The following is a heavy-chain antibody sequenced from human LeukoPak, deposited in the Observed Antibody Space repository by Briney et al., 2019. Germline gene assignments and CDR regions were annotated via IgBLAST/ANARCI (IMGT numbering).Heavy chain of an antibody. D-gene: IGHD3-3*01. Sequence: PGWSLRLSCAASGFTFSSYAMSWVRQAPGKGLEWVSAISGSGGSTYYADSVKGRFTISRDNSKNTLYLQMNSLRAEDTAVYYCAKDGFLEWLAFDYWGQGTLVTVSS. CDR2: ISGSGGST. J-gene: IGHJ4*02. CDR3: AKDGFLEWLAFDY. V-gene: IGHV3-23*01. CDR1: GFTFSSYA.